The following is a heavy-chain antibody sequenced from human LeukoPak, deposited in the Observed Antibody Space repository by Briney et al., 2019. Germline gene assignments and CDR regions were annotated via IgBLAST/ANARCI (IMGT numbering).Heavy chain of an antibody. V-gene: IGHV3-33*01. Sequence: GGSLRLSCVASGFVFSDYGTHWVRQAPGMGVEWVAVIWSDGSSDRYAASVKGRFTISKDNSRNTLYLQMSSLRDDDTAVYYCARGQSPSFYDMDVWGQGTTVIVS. CDR1: GFVFSDYG. J-gene: IGHJ6*02. D-gene: IGHD3-16*02. CDR3: ARGQSPSFYDMDV. CDR2: IWSDGSSD.